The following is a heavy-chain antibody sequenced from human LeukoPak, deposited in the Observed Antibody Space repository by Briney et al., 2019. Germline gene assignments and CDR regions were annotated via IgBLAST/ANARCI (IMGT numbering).Heavy chain of an antibody. V-gene: IGHV4-39*07. CDR1: GGSISSSSYY. D-gene: IGHD1-1*01. CDR3: ARHGVARRGFDP. CDR2: IYYSGST. J-gene: IGHJ5*02. Sequence: SETLSLTCTVSGGSISSSSYYWGWIRQPPGKGLEWIGGIYYSGSTYYNPSLRSRVTISVDTSKNQFSLKLSSVTAADTAVYYCARHGVARRGFDPWGQGTLVTVSS.